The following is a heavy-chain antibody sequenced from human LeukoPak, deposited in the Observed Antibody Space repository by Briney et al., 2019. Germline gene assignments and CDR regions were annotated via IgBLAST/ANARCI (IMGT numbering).Heavy chain of an antibody. CDR2: IYTSGST. V-gene: IGHV4-61*02. CDR3: ARDLSGSSWAFHS. Sequence: SETLSLTCTVSGGSISSGSYYWSWIRQPAGKGLEWIGRIYTSGSTNYNPSLKSRVTMSVDTSKNQFSLKLRSVTAADTAVYYCARDLSGSSWAFHSWGQGTLVTVSS. J-gene: IGHJ4*02. CDR1: GGSISSGSYY. D-gene: IGHD6-13*01.